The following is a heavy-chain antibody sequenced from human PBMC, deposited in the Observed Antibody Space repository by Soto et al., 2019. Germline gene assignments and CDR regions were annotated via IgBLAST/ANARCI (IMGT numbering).Heavy chain of an antibody. CDR1: GGSISSSSYY. D-gene: IGHD6-6*01. Sequence: SETLSLTCIVSGGSISSSSYYWGWIRQPPGKGLEWIGSIYYSGSTYYNPSLKSRVTISVDTSKNQFSLRDEDTAVYYCARVPFSSSAYYFDYWGQGTLVTVSS. CDR3: ARVPFSSSAYYFDY. V-gene: IGHV4-39*01. J-gene: IGHJ4*02. CDR2: IYYSGST.